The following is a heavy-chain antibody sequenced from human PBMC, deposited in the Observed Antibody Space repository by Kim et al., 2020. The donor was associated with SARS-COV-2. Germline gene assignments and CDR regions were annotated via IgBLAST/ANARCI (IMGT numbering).Heavy chain of an antibody. V-gene: IGHV3-43*01. CDR1: GFTFDDYT. CDR3: AKDATRHYTSGSYFDS. J-gene: IGHJ4*01. CDR2: ISWEGDRT. Sequence: GGSLRLSCAASGFTFDDYTMHWVRLTPGKGLEWISLISWEGDRTDYADSVKGRFTISRDKSKHILYLQMNSLGTEDTALYCCAKDATRHYTSGSYFDSWG. D-gene: IGHD3-10*01.